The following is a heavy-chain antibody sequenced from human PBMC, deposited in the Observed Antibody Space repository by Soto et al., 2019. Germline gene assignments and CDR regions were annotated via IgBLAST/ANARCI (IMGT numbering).Heavy chain of an antibody. CDR2: ITPLFGTT. CDR1: GGTFRSFA. D-gene: IGHD1-1*01. V-gene: IGHV1-69*01. Sequence: QVRLVQSGAEVKKPGSSVKVSCKASGGTFRSFAFSWVRQAPGDGLAWVGGITPLFGTTNYAEKLQGRVTITADASTSTVYRELSSLTSEDSAVYSCVKDNDSAYAFWGQGTLVTVSS. J-gene: IGHJ4*02. CDR3: VKDNDSAYAF.